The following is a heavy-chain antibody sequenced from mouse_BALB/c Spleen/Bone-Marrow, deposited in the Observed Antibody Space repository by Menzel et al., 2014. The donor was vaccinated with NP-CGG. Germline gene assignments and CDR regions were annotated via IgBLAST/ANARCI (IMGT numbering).Heavy chain of an antibody. CDR1: GYSITSGYG. V-gene: IGHV3-1*02. CDR2: IHFTGYT. J-gene: IGHJ2*01. Sequence: VQLQQSGPDLVKPSQSLSLTCTVTGYSITSGYGWHWIRQFPGNKLDWVGYIHFTGYTDYNPSLKSRISITRDTSKNQFFLQLNSVTTEDTATYYCVRETRVVADFDYWGQGTTLTVSS. CDR3: VRETRVVADFDY. D-gene: IGHD1-1*01.